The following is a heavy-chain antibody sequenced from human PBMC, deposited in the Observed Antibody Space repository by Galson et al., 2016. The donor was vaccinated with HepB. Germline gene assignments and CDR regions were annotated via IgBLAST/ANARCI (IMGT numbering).Heavy chain of an antibody. CDR3: ARQYRGGPSDY. J-gene: IGHJ4*02. V-gene: IGHV4-4*02. CDR1: GGSITSGDW. CDR2: IFHSGRV. Sequence: SETLSLTCTVSGGSITSGDWWTWVRQPPGQGLEWIGQIFHSGRVNYTPSLASRVTISVDTSNNHFSLRLTSVTAAGTALYYCARQYRGGPSDYWGQGTLVIVSS. D-gene: IGHD5-12*01.